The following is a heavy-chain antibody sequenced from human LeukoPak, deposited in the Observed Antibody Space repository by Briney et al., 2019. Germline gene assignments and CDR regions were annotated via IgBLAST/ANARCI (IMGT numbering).Heavy chain of an antibody. CDR1: GYTVTSYD. Sequence: ASVKVSCKASGYTVTSYDINWVRQATGQGLEWMGWMNPNSGNTGYAQKFQGRVTMTRNTSISTAYMELSSLRSEDTAVYYCAIFGVVITNFDYWGQGTLVTAAS. V-gene: IGHV1-8*01. CDR3: AIFGVVITNFDY. D-gene: IGHD3-3*01. CDR2: MNPNSGNT. J-gene: IGHJ4*02.